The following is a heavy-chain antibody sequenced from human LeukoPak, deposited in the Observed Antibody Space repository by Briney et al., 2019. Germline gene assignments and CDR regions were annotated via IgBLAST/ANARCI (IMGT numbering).Heavy chain of an antibody. CDR1: RFTFNSYG. D-gene: IGHD1-14*01. V-gene: IGHV3-48*01. J-gene: IGHJ4*02. CDR3: ARQLTAYDGGY. Sequence: GGSLRLSCAASRFTFNSYGMNWVRQAPGKGLEWVSYISSSSSTIYYADSVKGRFTISRDNAKNSLYLQMNSLGADDTAVYYCARQLTAYDGGYWGQGTLVTVSS. CDR2: ISSSSSTI.